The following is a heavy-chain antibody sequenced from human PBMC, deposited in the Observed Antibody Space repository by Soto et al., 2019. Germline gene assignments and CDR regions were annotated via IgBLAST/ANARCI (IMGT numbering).Heavy chain of an antibody. CDR3: ASMIVVVITGEYGMDV. CDR1: GYTFTGYY. Sequence: SVKVSCKASGYTFTGYYMHWVRQAPGQGLEWMGGIIPIFGTANYAQKFQGRVTITADESTSTAYMELSSLRSEDTAVYYCASMIVVVITGEYGMDVWGQGTTVTVSS. D-gene: IGHD3-22*01. CDR2: IIPIFGTA. J-gene: IGHJ6*02. V-gene: IGHV1-69*13.